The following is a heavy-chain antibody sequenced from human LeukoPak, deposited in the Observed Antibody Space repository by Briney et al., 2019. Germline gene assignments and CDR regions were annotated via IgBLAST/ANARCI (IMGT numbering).Heavy chain of an antibody. D-gene: IGHD3-16*01. CDR2: IIPILGIA. CDR1: GGTFSSYT. V-gene: IGHV1-69*02. CDR3: ASPRGGDSAEYFQH. Sequence: SVKVSCKASGGTFSSYTISWVRQAPGQGLEWMGRIIPILGIANYAQKFRGRVTITADKSTSTAYMELSSLRSEDTAVYYCASPRGGDSAEYFQHWGQGTLVTVSS. J-gene: IGHJ1*01.